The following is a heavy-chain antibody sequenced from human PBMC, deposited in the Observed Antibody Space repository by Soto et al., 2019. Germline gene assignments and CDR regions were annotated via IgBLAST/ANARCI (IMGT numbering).Heavy chain of an antibody. J-gene: IGHJ6*02. Sequence: ASVKVSCKASGYTFTSYDINWVRQATGQGLEWMGWMNPNSGNTGYAQKFQGRVTMTRNTSISTAYMELSSLRSEDTAVYYCARRKVVAPYYYYGMDAWGQGTTVTVSS. CDR2: MNPNSGNT. V-gene: IGHV1-8*01. CDR3: ARRKVVAPYYYYGMDA. CDR1: GYTFTSYD. D-gene: IGHD2-2*01.